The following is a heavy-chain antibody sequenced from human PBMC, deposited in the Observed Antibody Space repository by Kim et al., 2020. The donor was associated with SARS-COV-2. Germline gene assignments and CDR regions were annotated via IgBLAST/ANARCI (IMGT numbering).Heavy chain of an antibody. J-gene: IGHJ2*01. D-gene: IGHD3-16*01. CDR3: ARAKGNPPPTKLGRYFDL. Sequence: SETLSLTCAVYGGSFSGYYWSWIRQPPGKGLEWIGEINHSGSTNYNPSLKSRVTISVDTSKNQFSLKLSSVTAADTAVYYCARAKGNPPPTKLGRYFDLWGRGTLVTVSS. CDR2: INHSGST. V-gene: IGHV4-34*01. CDR1: GGSFSGYY.